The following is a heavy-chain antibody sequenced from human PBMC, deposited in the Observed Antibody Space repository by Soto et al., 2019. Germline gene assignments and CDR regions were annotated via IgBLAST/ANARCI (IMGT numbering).Heavy chain of an antibody. D-gene: IGHD3-22*01. Sequence: QVQLVQSGAEVKKPGASVKVSCKASGYTFTSYGISWVRQAPGQGLEWMGWISAYNGNTNYAQKLQGRVTMTTDTSTRTAYMELRSLRSDDTAVYYCARVSLYYYDSSGPVYFDYWGQGTLVTVSS. J-gene: IGHJ4*02. V-gene: IGHV1-18*01. CDR1: GYTFTSYG. CDR2: ISAYNGNT. CDR3: ARVSLYYYDSSGPVYFDY.